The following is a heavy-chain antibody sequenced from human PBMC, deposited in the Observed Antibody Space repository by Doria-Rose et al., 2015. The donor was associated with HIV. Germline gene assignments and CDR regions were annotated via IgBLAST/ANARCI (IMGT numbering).Heavy chain of an antibody. V-gene: IGHV3-21*01. CDR1: GFTFSSHR. D-gene: IGHD3-10*01. CDR3: ATGVTLDY. CDR2: MSSTSAYI. Sequence: VQLLESGGGLVRPGGSLRLSCATSGFTFSSHRINWVRQAPGKVLEWVSSMSSTSAYINYADSVRGRFTISRDNARNSLYLQMDSLRAEDTAIYYCATGVTLDYWGQGTLVTVSS. J-gene: IGHJ4*02.